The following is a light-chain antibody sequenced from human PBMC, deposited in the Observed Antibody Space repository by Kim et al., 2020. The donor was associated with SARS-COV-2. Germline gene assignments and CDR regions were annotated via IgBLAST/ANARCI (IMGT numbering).Light chain of an antibody. V-gene: IGLV1-40*01. CDR2: DNN. J-gene: IGLJ3*02. CDR3: QSYDSSLSAWV. CDR1: GSNVGASFA. Sequence: LGSSRTGDGSNVGASFAVQGDQHRPGTAPKLLIFDNNYRPSGVPDRFSGSQSGTSASLAIAGLQADDEANIYYCQSYDSSLSAWVFGGGTQLTVL.